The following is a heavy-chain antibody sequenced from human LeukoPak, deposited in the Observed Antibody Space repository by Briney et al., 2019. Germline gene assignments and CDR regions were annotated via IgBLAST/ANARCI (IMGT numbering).Heavy chain of an antibody. CDR3: ASQLLWFGELLRDY. Sequence: GGSLRLSCAASGFTFSSYSMNWVRQAPGKGLEWVSSISSSSSYIYYADSVKGRFTISRDNAKNSLYLQMNSLRAEDTAVYYCASQLLWFGELLRDYWGQGTLVTVSS. V-gene: IGHV3-21*01. D-gene: IGHD3-10*01. CDR1: GFTFSSYS. J-gene: IGHJ4*02. CDR2: ISSSSSYI.